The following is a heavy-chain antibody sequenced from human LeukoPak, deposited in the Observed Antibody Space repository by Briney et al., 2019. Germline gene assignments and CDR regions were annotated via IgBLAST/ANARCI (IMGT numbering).Heavy chain of an antibody. CDR3: ARSWSWYFDL. CDR1: GGAISSGGYY. CDR2: IYYSGST. D-gene: IGHD2-15*01. Sequence: SGPLSLTCTVSGGAISSGGYYWSWIRQHPGWGLEWIGYIYYSGSTYYNPSLTSRVTISVDSSKNQCSLKLSSVTAADTAVYYCARSWSWYFDLWGRGTLVTVP. J-gene: IGHJ2*01. V-gene: IGHV4-31*03.